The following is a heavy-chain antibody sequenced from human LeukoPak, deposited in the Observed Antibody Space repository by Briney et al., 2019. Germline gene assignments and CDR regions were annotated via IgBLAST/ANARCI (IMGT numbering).Heavy chain of an antibody. CDR2: MNPNSGNT. CDR1: GYTFTSYD. CDR3: ARVLKAYGDLDAFDI. V-gene: IGHV1-18*01. Sequence: ASVKVSCKASGYTFTSYDINWVRQATGQGLEWMGWMNPNSGNTNYAQKLQGRVTMTTDTSTSTAYMELRSLRSDDTAVYYCARVLKAYGDLDAFDIWGQGTMVTVSS. J-gene: IGHJ3*02. D-gene: IGHD4-17*01.